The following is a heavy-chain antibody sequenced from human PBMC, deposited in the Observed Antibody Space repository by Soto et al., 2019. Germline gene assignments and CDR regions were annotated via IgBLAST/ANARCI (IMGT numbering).Heavy chain of an antibody. CDR2: MNPNSGNT. V-gene: IGHV1-8*01. CDR3: ARGLRTYYNYYYYYYMDV. CDR1: GYTFTSYD. D-gene: IGHD1-26*01. J-gene: IGHJ6*03. Sequence: EASVKVSCKASGYTFTSYDINWVRQATGQGLEWMGWMNPNSGNTGYAQKFQGRVTMTRNTSISTAYMELSSLRSEDTAVFYCARGLRTYYNYYYYYYMDVWGKGTTVTVSS.